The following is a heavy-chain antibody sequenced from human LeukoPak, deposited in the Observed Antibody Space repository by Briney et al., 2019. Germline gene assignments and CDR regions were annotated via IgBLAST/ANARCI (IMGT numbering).Heavy chain of an antibody. V-gene: IGHV4-34*01. CDR1: GGSFSGYY. D-gene: IGHD3-22*01. CDR3: ARGGGGRVVVITARPYYFDY. J-gene: IGHJ4*02. CDR2: INHRGST. Sequence: SETLSLTCAVYGGSFSGYYWSWIRQPPGKGLEWIGEINHRGSTNYNPSLKRRVTISVDTSKNQFSLKLSSVTAADTAVYYCARGGGGRVVVITARPYYFDYWGQGTLVTVSS.